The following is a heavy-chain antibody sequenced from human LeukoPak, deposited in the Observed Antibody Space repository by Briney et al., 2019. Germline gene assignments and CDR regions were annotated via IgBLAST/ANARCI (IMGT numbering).Heavy chain of an antibody. CDR3: AKDLYCDSARCTDVFDI. J-gene: IGHJ3*02. V-gene: IGHV3-9*01. Sequence: GGSLRLSRAASGFTFDDYAMHWVRQTPGRGLEWVSGISWNSGSIGYADSVKGRFNISRDNAKNSLYLQMNSLRAEDTAVYYCAKDLYCDSARCTDVFDIWGQGTLVTASS. CDR2: ISWNSGSI. D-gene: IGHD2-2*01. CDR1: GFTFDDYA.